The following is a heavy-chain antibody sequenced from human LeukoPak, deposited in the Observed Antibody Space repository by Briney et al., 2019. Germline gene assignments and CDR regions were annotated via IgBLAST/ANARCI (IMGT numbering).Heavy chain of an antibody. CDR3: ARSPGYNWFDP. J-gene: IGHJ5*02. D-gene: IGHD5-12*01. CDR1: GGSISSSSYY. CDR2: IYYSGST. V-gene: IGHV4-61*05. Sequence: SETLSLTCTVSGGSISSSSYYWGWIRQPPGKGLEWIGYIYYSGSTNYNPSLKSRVTISVDTSKNQFSLKLSSVTAADTAVYYCARSPGYNWFDPWGQGTLVTVSS.